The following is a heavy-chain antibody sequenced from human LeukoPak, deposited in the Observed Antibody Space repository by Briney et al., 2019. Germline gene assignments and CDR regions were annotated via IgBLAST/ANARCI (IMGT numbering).Heavy chain of an antibody. V-gene: IGHV4-4*07. Sequence: PSETLSLTCTVSGGSISSYYWSWIRQPAGKELEWIGRIYTSGSTNYNPSLKSRVTMSVDTSKNQFSLKLSSVTAADTAVYYCAREDIVVVPAAPPIKFFDYWGQGTLVTVSS. CDR2: IYTSGST. D-gene: IGHD2-2*01. J-gene: IGHJ4*02. CDR3: AREDIVVVPAAPPIKFFDY. CDR1: GGSISSYY.